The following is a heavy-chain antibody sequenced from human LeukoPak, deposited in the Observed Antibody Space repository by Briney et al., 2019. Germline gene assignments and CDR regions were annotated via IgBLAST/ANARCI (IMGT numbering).Heavy chain of an antibody. V-gene: IGHV3-48*03. CDR1: GFTFSSYE. CDR3: ARSDILTGYFSQVYFDY. D-gene: IGHD3-9*01. J-gene: IGHJ4*02. Sequence: GGSLRLSCAASGFTFSSYEMNWVLQAPGKGLEWVSYISRSGSTIYYADSVKGRFTISIDNAKNSLYLQMNSLRAEDTAVYFCARSDILTGYFSQVYFDYWGQGTLVTVSS. CDR2: ISRSGSTI.